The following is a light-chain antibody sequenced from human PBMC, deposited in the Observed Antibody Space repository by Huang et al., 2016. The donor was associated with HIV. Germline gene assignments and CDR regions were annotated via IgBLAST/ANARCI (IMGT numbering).Light chain of an antibody. J-gene: IGKJ5*01. CDR2: DAS. CDR3: QQFNNYLT. V-gene: IGKV1D-13*01. Sequence: AIQLTQSPSSRSASVGDRVTITCRASQGISSAIAWYQQKPGKAPKLLIYDASSLESGVPSRFSGSGSGTDFTLTISSLQPEDFATYYCQQFNNYLTFGQGTRLEIK. CDR1: QGISSA.